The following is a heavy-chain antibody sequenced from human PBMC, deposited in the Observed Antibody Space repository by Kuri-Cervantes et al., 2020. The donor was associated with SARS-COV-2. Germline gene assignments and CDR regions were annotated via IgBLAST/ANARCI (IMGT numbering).Heavy chain of an antibody. V-gene: IGHV4-39*07. CDR3: ALRIVATIGFDY. CDR1: GGSISSSSYY. J-gene: IGHJ4*02. CDR2: IYYSGST. Sequence: GSLRLSCTVSGGSISSSSYYWGGIRQPPGKALEWIGSIYYSGSTYYNPSLKSRVTISVDTSKNQFSLKLSSVTAADTAVYYCALRIVATIGFDYWGQGTLVTVSS. D-gene: IGHD5-12*01.